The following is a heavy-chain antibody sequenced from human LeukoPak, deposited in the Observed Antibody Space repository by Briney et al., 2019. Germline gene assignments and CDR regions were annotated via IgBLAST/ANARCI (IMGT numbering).Heavy chain of an antibody. CDR1: GFTFSSYW. V-gene: IGHV3-74*01. D-gene: IGHD4-17*01. CDR3: ARAAYYGDYHFDY. CDR2: INSDGSST. J-gene: IGHJ4*02. Sequence: GGSLRLSCVASGFTFSSYWMHWVRQAPGKGLVWVSRINSDGSSTSYADSVKGRFTISRDNAKNTLYLQMNSLRAEDTAVYYCARAAYYGDYHFDYWGQGTLVTVSS.